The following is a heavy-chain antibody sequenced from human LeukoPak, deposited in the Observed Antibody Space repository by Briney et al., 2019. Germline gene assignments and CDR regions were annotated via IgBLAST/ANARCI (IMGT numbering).Heavy chain of an antibody. J-gene: IGHJ2*01. CDR3: AKDKTPYCTNGVCYNRHRYSDL. D-gene: IGHD2-8*01. V-gene: IGHV3-23*01. CDR2: ISAGDDST. Sequence: GGPLRLSCAVSEFTFSDYAMSGVRKAPGKGLEWVSGISAGDDSTYYAGSVKGRFTISRDNSKNPLFLQMNSLRAEDTAVYYCAKDKTPYCTNGVCYNRHRYSDLWGRGTLVTVSS. CDR1: EFTFSDYA.